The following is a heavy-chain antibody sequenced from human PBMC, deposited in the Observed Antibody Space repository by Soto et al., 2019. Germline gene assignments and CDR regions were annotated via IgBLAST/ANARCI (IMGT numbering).Heavy chain of an antibody. V-gene: IGHV1-69*06. CDR2: IIPIFGTA. CDR3: ARRKSYYDSSGYYFDY. Sequence: ASVKVSCKASGGTFSSYAISWVRQAPGQGLEWMGGIIPIFGTANYAQKFQGRLTITADKSTSTAYMELSSLRSEDTAVYYCARRKSYYDSSGYYFDYWGQGTLVTVSS. CDR1: GGTFSSYA. J-gene: IGHJ4*02. D-gene: IGHD3-22*01.